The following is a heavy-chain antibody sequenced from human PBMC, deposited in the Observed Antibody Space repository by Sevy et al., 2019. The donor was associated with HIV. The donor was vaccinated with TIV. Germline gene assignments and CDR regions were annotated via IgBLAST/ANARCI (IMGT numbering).Heavy chain of an antibody. J-gene: IGHJ4*02. D-gene: IGHD6-19*01. V-gene: IGHV3-11*01. CDR1: GFTLSDHY. CDR2: ISSSGSTI. Sequence: GGSLRLSCAASGFTLSDHYMSWIRQAPGKGLEWVSYISSSGSTIYYADSVKGRFTISRDNAKNSLYLQMNSLRAEDTAVYFCAGSGFRGWAYYFDYWGQGTLVTVSS. CDR3: AGSGFRGWAYYFDY.